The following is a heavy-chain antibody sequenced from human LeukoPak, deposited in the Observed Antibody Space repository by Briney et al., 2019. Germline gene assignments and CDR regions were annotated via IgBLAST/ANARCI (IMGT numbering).Heavy chain of an antibody. V-gene: IGHV3-74*01. J-gene: IGHJ4*02. D-gene: IGHD6-19*01. Sequence: GGSLRLSCAASGFTFSTYWMHWVRQAPGKGLVWVSRINRDGTSITYADSVKGRFTISRDNAKNTLYLQMNSLRAEDTAVYYCARDGSSGPYYFDYWGQGTLVTVSS. CDR3: ARDGSSGPYYFDY. CDR1: GFTFSTYW. CDR2: INRDGTSI.